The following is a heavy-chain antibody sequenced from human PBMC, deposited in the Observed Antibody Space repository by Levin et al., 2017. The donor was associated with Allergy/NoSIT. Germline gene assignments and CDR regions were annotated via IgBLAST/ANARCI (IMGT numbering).Heavy chain of an antibody. J-gene: IGHJ5*02. D-gene: IGHD3-3*01. CDR3: ARKHYITIFGVVIIGPLDP. CDR1: GGSISSSSYY. V-gene: IGHV4-39*07. Sequence: PSETLSLTCTVSGGSISSSSYYWGWIRQPPGKGLEWIGSIYYSGSTYYNPSLKSRVTISVDTSKNQFSLKLSSVTAADTAVYYCARKHYITIFGVVIIGPLDPWGQGTLVTVSS. CDR2: IYYSGST.